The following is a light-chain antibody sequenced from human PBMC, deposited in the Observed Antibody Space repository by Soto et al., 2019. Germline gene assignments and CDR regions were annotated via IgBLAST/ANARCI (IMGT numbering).Light chain of an antibody. Sequence: EMVLTQSPGTLSLSPGERATLSCRASQSVSSSFLAWYQQKVGQAPRLLIYGASNRATGIPDRFSGSGSGTDFTLTISRLEPEDFAVYFCQQYGNSPLTFGGGTKVDIK. CDR3: QQYGNSPLT. V-gene: IGKV3-20*01. CDR2: GAS. CDR1: QSVSSSF. J-gene: IGKJ4*01.